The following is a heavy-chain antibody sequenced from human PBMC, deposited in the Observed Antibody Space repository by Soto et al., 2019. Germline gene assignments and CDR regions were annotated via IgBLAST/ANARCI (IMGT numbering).Heavy chain of an antibody. Sequence: ASVKVSCKASGYTFIDYQMHWVRQAPGQGLEWMGWINPNSGGTSYAQKFQGRVTMTRATSISTAYMELSSVTSDDTAVYYCARAPGRGYCNNTSCYSFRGFYWSDPWGQGTLVTVSS. V-gene: IGHV1-2*02. CDR1: GYTFIDYQ. J-gene: IGHJ5*02. CDR3: ARAPGRGYCNNTSCYSFRGFYWSDP. CDR2: INPNSGGT. D-gene: IGHD2-2*01.